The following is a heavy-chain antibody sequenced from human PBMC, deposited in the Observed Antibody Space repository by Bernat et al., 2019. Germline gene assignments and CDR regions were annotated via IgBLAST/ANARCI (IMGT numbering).Heavy chain of an antibody. V-gene: IGHV4-39*01. CDR3: ARYPLGGRIVRYVDFDV. D-gene: IGHD3-16*01. CDR1: GGSISSSSYY. CDR2: IYYSGST. Sequence: QLQLQESGPGLVKLSETLSLTCTVSGGSISSSSYYWGWIRQPPGKGLGWIGSIYYSGSTYYNLSLRSRVTISVDTSKKQFSLRLSSMTAADTAVYYCARYPLGGRIVRYVDFDVWGQGTIVTVSS. J-gene: IGHJ3*01.